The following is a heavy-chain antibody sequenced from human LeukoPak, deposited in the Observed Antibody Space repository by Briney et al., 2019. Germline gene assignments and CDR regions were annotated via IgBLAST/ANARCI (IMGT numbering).Heavy chain of an antibody. Sequence: SVKVSCKASGYTFTGYYMHWVRQAPGQGLEWMGGIIPIFGTANYAQKFQGRVTITADESTSTAYMELSSLRSEDTAVYYCARDVTAYCGGDCYSKPYNWFDPWGQGTLVTVSS. CDR3: ARDVTAYCGGDCYSKPYNWFDP. J-gene: IGHJ5*02. CDR1: GYTFTGYY. D-gene: IGHD2-21*02. CDR2: IIPIFGTA. V-gene: IGHV1-69*13.